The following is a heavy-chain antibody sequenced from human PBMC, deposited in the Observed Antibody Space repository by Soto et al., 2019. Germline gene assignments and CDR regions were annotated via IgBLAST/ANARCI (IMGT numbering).Heavy chain of an antibody. CDR1: GFTFNAYA. CDR2: IGGSGGNR. CDR3: ARVASDYINSVDH. Sequence: EVQLLESGGGLVLPGGSLRLSCAASGFTFNAYAMTWVRQAPGMGLEWVSAIGGSGGNRYYAASVKGRFTISRDNSKDALDLQMNSLRVEDTAVYYCARVASDYINSVDHWGQGILVTVSS. D-gene: IGHD4-4*01. V-gene: IGHV3-23*01. J-gene: IGHJ4*02.